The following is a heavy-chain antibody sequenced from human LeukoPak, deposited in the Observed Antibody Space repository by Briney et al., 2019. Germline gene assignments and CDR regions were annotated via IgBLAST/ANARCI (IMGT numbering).Heavy chain of an antibody. CDR3: ARGPYL. CDR2: IYYSGST. J-gene: IGHJ4*02. Sequence: PSENLSLTCTVSGDSINNNNYYWGWIRQPPGKGLEWIGYIYYSGSTYYNPSLKSRVTISVDTSKNQFSLKLSSVTAADTAVYYCARGPYLWGQGTLVTVSS. V-gene: IGHV4-30-4*08. CDR1: GDSINNNNYY.